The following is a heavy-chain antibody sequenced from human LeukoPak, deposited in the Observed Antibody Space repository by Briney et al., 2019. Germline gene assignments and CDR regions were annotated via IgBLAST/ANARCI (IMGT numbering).Heavy chain of an antibody. V-gene: IGHV1-2*02. CDR3: ARTLPNYYYGMDV. CDR1: GYTFSCYY. D-gene: IGHD1-26*01. Sequence: ASVKVSCKASGYTFSCYYMHWVRQAPGQGLEWMGWINPNSGDTNYAQKFQGRVSMTRDPSINTAYMELSRLRSDDTSVYYCARTLPNYYYGMDVWGQGTTVTVSS. J-gene: IGHJ6*02. CDR2: INPNSGDT.